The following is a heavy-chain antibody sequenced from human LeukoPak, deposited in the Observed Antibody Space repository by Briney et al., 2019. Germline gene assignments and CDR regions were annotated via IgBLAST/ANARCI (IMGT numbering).Heavy chain of an antibody. CDR2: IRYDGSNK. CDR3: AKCTESYYYYYMDV. Sequence: GGSLRLSCAASGFTFSSYGMHWVRQAPGKGLEWVAFIRYDGSNKYYADSVKGRFTISRDNSKNTLYLQMNSPRAEDTAVYYCAKCTESYYYYYMDVWGKGTTVTVSS. CDR1: GFTFSSYG. V-gene: IGHV3-30*02. J-gene: IGHJ6*03. D-gene: IGHD2-8*01.